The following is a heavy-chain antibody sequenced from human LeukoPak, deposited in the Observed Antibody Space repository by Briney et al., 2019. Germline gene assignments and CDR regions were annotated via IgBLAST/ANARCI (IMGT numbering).Heavy chain of an antibody. V-gene: IGHV4-4*02. D-gene: IGHD3-10*01. J-gene: IGHJ4*02. Sequence: PSETLSLTCGVSGGSITTTNWWSWVRQPPGQGLEWIGEVSLSGLTNYNPSLSSRAIMTVDTSNNHLSLKLTSVTAADTAVYYCARDFEDYGSGYDYWGQGTLVTVSS. CDR1: GGSITTTNW. CDR3: ARDFEDYGSGYDY. CDR2: VSLSGLT.